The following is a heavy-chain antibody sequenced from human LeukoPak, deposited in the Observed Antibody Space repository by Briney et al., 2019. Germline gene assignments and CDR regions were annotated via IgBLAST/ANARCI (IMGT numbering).Heavy chain of an antibody. CDR1: DYSISSGYY. CDR3: ARHLSQRRVGFDP. J-gene: IGHJ5*02. V-gene: IGHV4-38-2*01. CDR2: IYHSGST. D-gene: IGHD1-26*01. Sequence: SETLSLTCAVSDYSISSGYYWGWIRQPPGKGLEWIGTIYHSGSTYYSPSLKSPVTISVATSKNQFSLKLSSVTAADTVVYYCARHLSQRRVGFDPWGQGTLVTVSS.